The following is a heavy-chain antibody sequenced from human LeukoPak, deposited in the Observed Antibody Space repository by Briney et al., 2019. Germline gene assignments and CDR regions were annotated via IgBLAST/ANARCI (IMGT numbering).Heavy chain of an antibody. J-gene: IGHJ3*02. CDR1: GGSISSYC. CDR2: IYYSGST. Sequence: SETLSLTCTVSGGSISSYCWSWIRQPPGKGLEWIGYIYYSGSTNYNPSLKSRVTISVDTSKNQFSLKLSSVTAADTAVYYCARERLWFGELGAFDIWGQGTMVTVSS. CDR3: ARERLWFGELGAFDI. D-gene: IGHD3-10*01. V-gene: IGHV4-59*01.